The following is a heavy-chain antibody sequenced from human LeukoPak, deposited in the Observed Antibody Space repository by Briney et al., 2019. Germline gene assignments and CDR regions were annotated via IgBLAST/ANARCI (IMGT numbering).Heavy chain of an antibody. V-gene: IGHV3-23*01. J-gene: IGHJ4*02. CDR1: GFIFCNYG. CDR2: ITDSGGNT. D-gene: IGHD7-27*01. Sequence: GGSLRLSCAASGFIFCNYGIKRVPQSPGKGGEGVSGITDSGGNTYYADSVKGRFTISRDNSNNMVYLQMNSLRAEDMAKYYCAKAAGDTYYRVFDYWGQGILVTVSS. CDR3: AKAAGDTYYRVFDY.